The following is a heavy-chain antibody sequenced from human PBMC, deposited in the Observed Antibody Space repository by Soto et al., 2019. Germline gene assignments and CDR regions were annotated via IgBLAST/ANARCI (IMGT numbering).Heavy chain of an antibody. V-gene: IGHV4-39*01. CDR3: APLTVSLSGPYGIHV. CDR2: MFYSGLT. J-gene: IGHJ6*02. D-gene: IGHD2-15*01. Sequence: PSETLSLTCSVSGYSVNSSDSDWAWIRQPPGKGLEWIGSMFYSGLTYYNPFLKSRVTLSVDTSKNHFSVRLNSVTAADTAVYYCAPLTVSLSGPYGIHVWGQGTTVTVSS. CDR1: GYSVNSSDSD.